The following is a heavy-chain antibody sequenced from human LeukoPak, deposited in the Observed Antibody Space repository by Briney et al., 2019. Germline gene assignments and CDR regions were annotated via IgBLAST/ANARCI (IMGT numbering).Heavy chain of an antibody. D-gene: IGHD2-2*01. V-gene: IGHV1-2*02. Sequence: ASVKVSCKASGYTFTGCYMHWVRQAPGQGLEWMGWINPNSGGTNYAQKFQGRVTMTRDTSISTAYMELSRLRSDDTAVYYCARDERATYCSSTSCYNWFDPWGQGTLVTVSS. J-gene: IGHJ5*02. CDR3: ARDERATYCSSTSCYNWFDP. CDR1: GYTFTGCY. CDR2: INPNSGGT.